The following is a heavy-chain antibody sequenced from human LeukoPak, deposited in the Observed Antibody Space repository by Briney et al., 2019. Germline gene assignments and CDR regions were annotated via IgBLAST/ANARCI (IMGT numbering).Heavy chain of an antibody. CDR3: ARGSGYYLTIDY. V-gene: IGHV3-53*01. CDR1: GFTVSSNY. D-gene: IGHD3-22*01. J-gene: IGHJ4*02. Sequence: GGSLRLSCAASGFTVSSNYMSWVRQAPGKGLEWVSVIYSGGSTYYADSVKGRFTISRDNSKNTLYLQTNSLRAEDTAVYYCARGSGYYLTIDYWGQGTLVTVSS. CDR2: IYSGGST.